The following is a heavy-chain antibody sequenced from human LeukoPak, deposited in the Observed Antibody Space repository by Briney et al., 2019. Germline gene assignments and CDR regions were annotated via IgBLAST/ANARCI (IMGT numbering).Heavy chain of an antibody. Sequence: GASVKVSCKASGYTFTSYGISWVRQAPGQGLEWMGWISAYNGNTNYAQKLQGRVTMTTDTSTSTAYMELSRLRSDDTAVYYCARAIQTNYYDSSGPIDYWGQGTLVTVSS. CDR1: GYTFTSYG. D-gene: IGHD3-22*01. CDR3: ARAIQTNYYDSSGPIDY. J-gene: IGHJ4*02. CDR2: ISAYNGNT. V-gene: IGHV1-18*01.